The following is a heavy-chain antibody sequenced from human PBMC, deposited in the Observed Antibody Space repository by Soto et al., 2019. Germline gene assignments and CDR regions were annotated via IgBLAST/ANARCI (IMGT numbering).Heavy chain of an antibody. CDR3: ARALWVVPAVMKSGWFDP. J-gene: IGHJ5*02. CDR1: GGSISSSNW. D-gene: IGHD2-2*01. Sequence: QVQLQESGPGLVKPSGTLSLTCGVSGGSISSSNWWSWVRQPPGKGLEWIGEIYHSGSTNYNPSLKSRVTISVDKAKNQCSLKLNSVTAADTAVYYCARALWVVPAVMKSGWFDPWGQGTLVTVSS. CDR2: IYHSGST. V-gene: IGHV4-4*02.